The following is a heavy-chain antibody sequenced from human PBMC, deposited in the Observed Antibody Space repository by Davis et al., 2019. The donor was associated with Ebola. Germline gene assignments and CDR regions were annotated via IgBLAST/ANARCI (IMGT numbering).Heavy chain of an antibody. J-gene: IGHJ2*01. D-gene: IGHD4-17*01. V-gene: IGHV4-39*01. Sequence: PSETLSLTCSVSGDSISSNSYYWGWIRQPPGKGLEWIGNIYYGGTTYYNPSLKSRVSISMDTSKNQFSLTLNSVTAADTAVYYCVRRAFGDYGLRYWYFDFWGRGTLVTVSS. CDR2: IYYGGTT. CDR1: GDSISSNSYY. CDR3: VRRAFGDYGLRYWYFDF.